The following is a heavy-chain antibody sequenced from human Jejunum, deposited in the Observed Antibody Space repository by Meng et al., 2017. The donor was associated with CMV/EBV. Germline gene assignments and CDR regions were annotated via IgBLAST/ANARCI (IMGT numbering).Heavy chain of an antibody. Sequence: SGGTFSSYAITWVRQAHGQGLEWMGGIIPVFGTPNYAQKFQGRVMITTDESTTTAYMELSSLTSQDTAVYYCAKSSAGHYVLDYADSWGQGTLVTVSS. V-gene: IGHV1-69*05. CDR2: IIPVFGTP. J-gene: IGHJ5*01. CDR3: AKSSAGHYVLDYADS. CDR1: GGTFSSYA. D-gene: IGHD2-8*02.